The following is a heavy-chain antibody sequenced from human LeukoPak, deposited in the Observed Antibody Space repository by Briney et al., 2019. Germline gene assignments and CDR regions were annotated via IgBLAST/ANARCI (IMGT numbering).Heavy chain of an antibody. CDR2: ISAYNGNT. V-gene: IGHV1-18*01. J-gene: IGHJ3*02. CDR1: GYSFTNYD. Sequence: ASVKVSCKTSGYSFTNYDINWVRQAPGQGLEWMGWISAYNGNTNYAQKLQGRVTMTTDTSTSTAYMELRGLRSDDTAVYYCARDRRYYGSGNLDAFDIWGQGTMVTVSS. D-gene: IGHD3-10*01. CDR3: ARDRRYYGSGNLDAFDI.